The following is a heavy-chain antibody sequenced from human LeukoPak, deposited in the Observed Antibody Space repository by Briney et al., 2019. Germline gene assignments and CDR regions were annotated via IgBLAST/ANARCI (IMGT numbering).Heavy chain of an antibody. D-gene: IGHD6-19*01. J-gene: IGHJ4*02. V-gene: IGHV3-23*01. Sequence: GGSLRLSCAAYGFTFNSYAMYWVRQAPGKGLEGVAGIFGSGGSPHYADSVKGRFTISRDNSKNTVYLQMSSLRAEDTAVYYCAKTTTGYSSGRYPGWPADYWGQGSLVTVSS. CDR1: GFTFNSYA. CDR2: IFGSGGSP. CDR3: AKTTTGYSSGRYPGWPADY.